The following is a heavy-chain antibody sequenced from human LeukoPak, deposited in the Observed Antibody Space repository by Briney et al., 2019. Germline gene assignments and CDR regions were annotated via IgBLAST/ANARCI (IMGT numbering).Heavy chain of an antibody. Sequence: PSETLSLTCTVSGGSISSYYWSWIRQPAGKGLEWIGRVYTSGSANYNPSLKSRVTMSVDTSKNQFSLKLSSVTAADTAVCYCARDSLSFRFGELYHNWFDPWGQGTLVTVSS. D-gene: IGHD3-10*01. CDR1: GGSISSYY. CDR3: ARDSLSFRFGELYHNWFDP. V-gene: IGHV4-4*07. J-gene: IGHJ5*02. CDR2: VYTSGSA.